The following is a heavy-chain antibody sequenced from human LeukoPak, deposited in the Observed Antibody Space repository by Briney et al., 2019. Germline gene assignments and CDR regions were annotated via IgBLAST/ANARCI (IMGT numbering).Heavy chain of an antibody. D-gene: IGHD6-19*01. CDR3: ASGIAVAGTYAFDI. CDR2: INANSGGT. J-gene: IGHJ3*02. CDR1: GYTFTGYY. Sequence: ASVTVSCKASGYTFTGYYMYWVRQAPGQGLEWMGWINANSGGTNYAQKFQGRVTMTRDTSISTAYMELSRLRPDDTAVYYCASGIAVAGTYAFDIWGQGTMVTVPS. V-gene: IGHV1-2*02.